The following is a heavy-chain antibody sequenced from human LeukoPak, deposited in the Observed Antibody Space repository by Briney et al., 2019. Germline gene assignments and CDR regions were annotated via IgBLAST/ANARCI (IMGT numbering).Heavy chain of an antibody. CDR2: ISVYNGNT. Sequence: GASVKVSCKASGYSFTNYGISWVRQAPGQGLEWMGWISVYNGNTNYAQMFQGRVTMTTDTSTSTAYMELRSLRSDDTAMYYCARDPSLGPYTGGMEAFDIWGQGTMVTVSS. CDR3: ARDPSLGPYTGGMEAFDI. CDR1: GYSFTNYG. D-gene: IGHD3-16*01. V-gene: IGHV1-18*01. J-gene: IGHJ3*02.